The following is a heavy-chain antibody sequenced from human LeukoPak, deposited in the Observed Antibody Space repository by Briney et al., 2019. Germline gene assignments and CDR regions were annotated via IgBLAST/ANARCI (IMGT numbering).Heavy chain of an antibody. Sequence: PGRSLRLSCAASGFTFSSYAMHWVRQAPGKGLEWVAVISYDGSNKYYADSVKGRFTISRDNSKNTPYLQMNSLRAEDTAVYYCARLGDYDAFDIWGQGTMVTVSS. D-gene: IGHD3-10*01. V-gene: IGHV3-30-3*01. CDR2: ISYDGSNK. CDR1: GFTFSSYA. CDR3: ARLGDYDAFDI. J-gene: IGHJ3*02.